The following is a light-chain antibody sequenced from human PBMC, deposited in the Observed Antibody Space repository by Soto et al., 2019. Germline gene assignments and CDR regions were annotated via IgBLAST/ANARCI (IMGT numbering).Light chain of an antibody. CDR3: ASWDDSLNGLV. V-gene: IGLV1-44*01. CDR1: RSNIGGHI. Sequence: QSVLTQPPSLSETPGQRVTISCSGSRSNIGGHIVNWYQQLPGMAPKLLMSANNQRSSGVPERFSGSKSGSSASLAISGLQSEDEAAYYCASWDDSLNGLVFGGGTQLTV. J-gene: IGLJ2*01. CDR2: ANN.